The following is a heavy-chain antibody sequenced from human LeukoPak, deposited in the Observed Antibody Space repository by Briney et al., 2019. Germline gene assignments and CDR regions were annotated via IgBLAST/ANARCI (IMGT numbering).Heavy chain of an antibody. CDR1: GGSFSGYY. CDR3: ARHHELAAAGTGWFDP. Sequence: SETLSLTCAVYGGSFSGYYWSWIRQPPGKGLEWIGEINHSESTNYNPSLKSRVTISVDTSKNQFSLKLSSVTAADTAVYYCARHHELAAAGTGWFDPWGQGTLVTVSS. D-gene: IGHD6-13*01. V-gene: IGHV4-34*01. J-gene: IGHJ5*02. CDR2: INHSEST.